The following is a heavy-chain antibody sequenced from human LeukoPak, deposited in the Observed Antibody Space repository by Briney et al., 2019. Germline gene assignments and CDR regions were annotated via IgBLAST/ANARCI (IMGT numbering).Heavy chain of an antibody. CDR1: GFTFDDYG. CDR2: IHWNGGST. Sequence: PGGSLRLSCAASGFTFDDYGMGWVRHAPGKGLEWVAGIHWNGGSTGYVDSVKGRFTISRDNAKNSLYLQMNSLRVEDTALYYCARGGLGYSYDSSGYQSRAYYFDYWGQGTLVTVSS. V-gene: IGHV3-20*04. D-gene: IGHD3-22*01. CDR3: ARGGLGYSYDSSGYQSRAYYFDY. J-gene: IGHJ4*02.